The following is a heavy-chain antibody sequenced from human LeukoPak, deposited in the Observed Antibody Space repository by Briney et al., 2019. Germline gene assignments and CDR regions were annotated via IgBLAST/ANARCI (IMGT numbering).Heavy chain of an antibody. V-gene: IGHV1-2*06. CDR3: ATISTAYYFDY. J-gene: IGHJ4*02. Sequence: ASVKVSCKAPGYTFTGYYMHWVRQAPGQGLEWMGRINPNSGGTNYAQKFQGRVTTTRDTSISTAYMELSRLRSDDTAVYYCATISTAYYFDYWGQGTLVTVSS. CDR2: INPNSGGT. D-gene: IGHD5/OR15-5a*01. CDR1: GYTFTGYY.